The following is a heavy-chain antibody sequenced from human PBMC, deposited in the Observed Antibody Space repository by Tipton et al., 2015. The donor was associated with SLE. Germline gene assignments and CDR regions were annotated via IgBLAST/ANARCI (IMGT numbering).Heavy chain of an antibody. CDR1: GGTFSSYA. CDR3: ARVTYDFWSGSHDAFDI. CDR2: IIPIFGTA. D-gene: IGHD3-3*01. V-gene: IGHV1-69*05. Sequence: QLVQSGAEVKKPGSSVKVSCKASGGTFSSYAISWVRQAPGQGLEWMGGIIPIFGTANYAQKFQGRVTITTDESTSTAYMELSSLRSEDTAVYYCARVTYDFWSGSHDAFDIWGQGTMVTVSS. J-gene: IGHJ3*02.